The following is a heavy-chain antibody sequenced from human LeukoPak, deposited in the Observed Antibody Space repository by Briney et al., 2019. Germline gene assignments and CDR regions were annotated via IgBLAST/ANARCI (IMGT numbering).Heavy chain of an antibody. CDR1: AGSISNY. CDR2: ISYSGST. D-gene: IGHD2-2*01. J-gene: IGHJ4*02. CDR3: ARDNRVVPTAIDY. Sequence: SETLSLTCTVSAGSISNYWSWIRQPPGKGLEWIGYISYSGSTNYNPSLKSRVTISVASSKHQFSLRLSSVTAADTAVYFCARDNRVVPTAIDYWGQGTLVTVSS. V-gene: IGHV4-59*12.